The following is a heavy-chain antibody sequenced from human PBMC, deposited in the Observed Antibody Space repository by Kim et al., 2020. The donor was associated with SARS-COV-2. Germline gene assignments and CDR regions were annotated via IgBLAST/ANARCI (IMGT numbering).Heavy chain of an antibody. D-gene: IGHD3-9*01. CDR1: GGSISSSSYY. Sequence: SETLSLTCTVSGGSISSSSYYWGWIRQPPGKGLEWIGSIYYSGSTYYNPSLKSRVTISVDTSKNQFSLKLSSVTAADTAVYYCASLFSSYDILTGPYYYYYGMDVWGQGTTVTVSS. CDR2: IYYSGST. CDR3: ASLFSSYDILTGPYYYYYGMDV. J-gene: IGHJ6*02. V-gene: IGHV4-39*01.